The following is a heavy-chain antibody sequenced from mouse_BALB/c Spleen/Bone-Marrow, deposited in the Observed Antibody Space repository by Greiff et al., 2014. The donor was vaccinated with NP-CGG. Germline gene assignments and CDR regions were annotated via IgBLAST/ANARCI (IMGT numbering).Heavy chain of an antibody. CDR3: ARDYSGYFDF. Sequence: VQLKESGGGLVQPGGSLRLSCTTSGFTFTDYFMTWVRQPPGEALEWLGFIRNKPNGYTTEYNPSVKGRFTISRDNSQGILYLQMNTLRAEDSAIYYCARDYSGYFDFWGQGTTLTVSS. J-gene: IGHJ2*01. V-gene: IGHV7-3*02. CDR2: IRNKPNGYTT. D-gene: IGHD5-1*01. CDR1: GFTFTDYF.